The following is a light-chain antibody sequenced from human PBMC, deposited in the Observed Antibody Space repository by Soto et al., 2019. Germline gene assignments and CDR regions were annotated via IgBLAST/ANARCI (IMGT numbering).Light chain of an antibody. Sequence: EIVLTQSPATLSLSPGERATLSCRASQSISHYLAWYQKKPGQAPRLLIYDASSRATAIPDRFSGSGSGTDFPLTIISLEPEDFAIYYCQQRYNWPPFTFGPGTTVDMK. CDR1: QSISHY. CDR2: DAS. V-gene: IGKV3-11*01. J-gene: IGKJ3*01. CDR3: QQRYNWPPFT.